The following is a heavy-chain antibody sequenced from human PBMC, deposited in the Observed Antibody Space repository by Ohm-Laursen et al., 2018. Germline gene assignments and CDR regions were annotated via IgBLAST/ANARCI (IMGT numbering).Heavy chain of an antibody. Sequence: GTLSLTCSVSGGSISSSSYYWGWIRQPPGKGLEWIGSIYYSGSTYYNPSLKSRVTISVDTSKNQFSLKLSSVTAADTAVYYCARQGRSSGWYVDFDYWGKGTLVTVSS. CDR3: ARQGRSSGWYVDFDY. V-gene: IGHV4-39*01. J-gene: IGHJ4*02. CDR1: GGSISSSSYY. D-gene: IGHD6-19*01. CDR2: IYYSGST.